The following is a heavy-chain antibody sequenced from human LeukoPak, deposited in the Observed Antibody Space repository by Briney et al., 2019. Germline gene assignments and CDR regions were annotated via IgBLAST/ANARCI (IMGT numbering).Heavy chain of an antibody. CDR3: ARDPNWVFDL. D-gene: IGHD1-1*01. J-gene: IGHJ2*01. Sequence: SETLSLTCTVSGGSISSGSYYWSWIRQPAGKGLEWIGYIYHSGSTNYNPSLKSRVSISVDTSKNQFSLKLSSVTAADTAVYYCARDPNWVFDLWGRGTLVTVSS. V-gene: IGHV4-61*10. CDR1: GGSISSGSYY. CDR2: IYHSGST.